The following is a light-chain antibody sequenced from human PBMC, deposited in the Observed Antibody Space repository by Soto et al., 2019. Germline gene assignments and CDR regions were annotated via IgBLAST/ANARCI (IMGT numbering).Light chain of an antibody. Sequence: EIVLTHSPATLSLSPCEWATLSVRASQSVSTYLAWYQQRPGQAPRLLIYDASNRASGIPARFSGSGSGTDFTLTISRLGTEECGVNYCQQRSNACTFGRGTKVDIK. CDR2: DAS. J-gene: IGKJ3*01. CDR1: QSVSTY. CDR3: QQRSNACT. V-gene: IGKV3-11*01.